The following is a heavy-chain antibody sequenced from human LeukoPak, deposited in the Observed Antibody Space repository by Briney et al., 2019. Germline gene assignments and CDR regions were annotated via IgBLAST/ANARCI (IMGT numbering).Heavy chain of an antibody. J-gene: IGHJ6*02. CDR2: IIPIFGTA. CDR3: ARDPQVPAAYYGMDV. CDR1: GGTFSSYA. D-gene: IGHD2-2*01. V-gene: IGHV1-69*13. Sequence: ASVKVSCKASGGTFSSYAISWVRRAPGQGLEWMGGIIPIFGTANYAQKFQGRVTITADESTSTAYMELSSLRSEDTAVYYCARDPQVPAAYYGMDVWGQGTTVTVSS.